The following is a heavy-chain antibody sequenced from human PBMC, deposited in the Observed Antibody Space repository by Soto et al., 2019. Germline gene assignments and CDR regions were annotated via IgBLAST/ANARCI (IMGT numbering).Heavy chain of an antibody. D-gene: IGHD6-19*01. J-gene: IGHJ5*02. CDR1: GYTFTSYD. V-gene: IGHV1-8*01. CDR2: MNPSTGNT. CDR3: ARGGIIVAGGFDP. Sequence: QVQLVQSGAEVKKPGASVKVSCKASGYTFTSYDIIWVRQATGQGLEWMGWMNPSTGNTDSAEKFQGRLTMTRNTSISTVYMELSSLSLEDTAVYYCARGGIIVAGGFDPWGQGTVVTVSS.